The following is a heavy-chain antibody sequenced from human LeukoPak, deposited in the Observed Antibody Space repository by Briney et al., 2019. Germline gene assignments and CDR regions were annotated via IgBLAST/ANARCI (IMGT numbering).Heavy chain of an antibody. Sequence: SETLSLTCTVSGGSISSYYWSWIWQPPGKRLEWIGHIYYSGSTNYNPSLKSRVTISVDTSKNQFSLKLSSVTAADTAVYYCAREMDYYDSGGYYLQWFDPWGQGTLVTVSS. CDR1: GGSISSYY. CDR3: AREMDYYDSGGYYLQWFDP. D-gene: IGHD3-22*01. V-gene: IGHV4-59*12. CDR2: IYYSGST. J-gene: IGHJ5*02.